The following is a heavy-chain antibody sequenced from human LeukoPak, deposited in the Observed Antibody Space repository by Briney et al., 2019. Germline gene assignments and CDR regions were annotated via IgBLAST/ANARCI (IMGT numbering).Heavy chain of an antibody. D-gene: IGHD1-26*01. CDR3: ATVPVGATFDAFDI. CDR2: IYTSGST. J-gene: IGHJ3*02. V-gene: IGHV4-4*07. CDR1: GGSISSYY. Sequence: SETLSLTCTVSGGSISSYYWSWIRQPAGKGLEWIGRIYTSGSTNYNPSLKSRVTMSVDTSKNQFSLKLSSVAAADTAVYYCATVPVGATFDAFDIWGQGTMVTVSS.